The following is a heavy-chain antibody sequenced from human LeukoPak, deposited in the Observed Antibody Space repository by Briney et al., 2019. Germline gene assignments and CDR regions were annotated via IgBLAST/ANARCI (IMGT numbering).Heavy chain of an antibody. CDR3: ARGDASGRPGIAFDY. V-gene: IGHV4-59*01. J-gene: IGHJ4*02. CDR1: GGSISNNY. CDR2: FHDSEST. D-gene: IGHD1-26*01. Sequence: SETLSLTCNVSGGSISNNYWSWIRQPPGKGLEWIGYFHDSESTNYNPSLKSRVSISVDTSKKQVSLKLSSVTAADTAVYYCARGDASGRPGIAFDYWGQGTLVTASS.